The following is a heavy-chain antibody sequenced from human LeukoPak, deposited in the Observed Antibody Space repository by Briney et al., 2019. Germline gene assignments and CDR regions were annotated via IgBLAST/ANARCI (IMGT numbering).Heavy chain of an antibody. Sequence: GGSLRLSCAASGFTLSSYEMNWVRQAPGKWLEWVLYISSSGGTIYFADSVKGRFTISRDNAKNSLYLQMHSLRAEDTAVYYCARGHPYCGGDCYGFDIWGQGTMVTVSS. V-gene: IGHV3-48*03. CDR2: ISSSGGTI. J-gene: IGHJ3*02. D-gene: IGHD2-21*02. CDR1: GFTLSSYE. CDR3: ARGHPYCGGDCYGFDI.